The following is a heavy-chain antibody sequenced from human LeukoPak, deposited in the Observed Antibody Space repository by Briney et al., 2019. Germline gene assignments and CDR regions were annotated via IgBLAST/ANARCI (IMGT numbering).Heavy chain of an antibody. CDR1: GFTVSSNY. J-gene: IGHJ4*02. D-gene: IGHD6-13*01. CDR2: IYSGGNT. V-gene: IGHV3-53*01. Sequence: PGGSLRLSCAASGFTVSSNYMSWVRQAPGKGLGWVSVIYSGGNTYYADSVKGRFTISRDNSKNTLYLQMNSLRAEDTAVYYCARRISSSWGLDYWGQGTLVTVSS. CDR3: ARRISSSWGLDY.